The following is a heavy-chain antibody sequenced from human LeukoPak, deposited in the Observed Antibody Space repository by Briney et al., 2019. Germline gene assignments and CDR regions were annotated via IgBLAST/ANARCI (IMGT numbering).Heavy chain of an antibody. V-gene: IGHV1-69*04. CDR1: GGTFSSYA. D-gene: IGHD1-26*01. J-gene: IGHJ4*02. CDR3: ARDQGWWELPQRYFDY. Sequence: SVKVSCKASGGTFSSYAISWVRQAPGQGLEWMGRIIPILGIANYAQKFQGRVTITADKSTSTAYMELSSLRSEDTAVYYCARDQGWWELPQRYFDYWGQGTLVTVSS. CDR2: IIPILGIA.